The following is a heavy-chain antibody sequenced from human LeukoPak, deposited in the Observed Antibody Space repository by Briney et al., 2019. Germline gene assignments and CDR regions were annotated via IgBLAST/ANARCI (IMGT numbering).Heavy chain of an antibody. Sequence: PSETLSLTCAVSGGSISSNSYYWNWIRQPPGEGLEWIAYIYYSGSTNYNPSLKSRVTISVDTSKNQFSLKLSSVTAADTAVYYCARDVGATPGWFDPWGQGTLVTVSS. D-gene: IGHD1-26*01. CDR1: GGSISSNSYY. CDR3: ARDVGATPGWFDP. CDR2: IYYSGST. V-gene: IGHV4-61*01. J-gene: IGHJ5*02.